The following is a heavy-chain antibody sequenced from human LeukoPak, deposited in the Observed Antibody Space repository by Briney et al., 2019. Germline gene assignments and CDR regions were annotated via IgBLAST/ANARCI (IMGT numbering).Heavy chain of an antibody. CDR1: GGSFSGYY. J-gene: IGHJ1*01. D-gene: IGHD6-19*01. Sequence: SETLSLTCAVYGGSFSGYYWNWIRQPPGKGLEWIGEINHSGGTNYNPSLKSRVTISVDTSKNQFSLRLSSVTAADTAVYYCARWEWLEYFQHWGQGTLVTVSS. V-gene: IGHV4-34*01. CDR2: INHSGGT. CDR3: ARWEWLEYFQH.